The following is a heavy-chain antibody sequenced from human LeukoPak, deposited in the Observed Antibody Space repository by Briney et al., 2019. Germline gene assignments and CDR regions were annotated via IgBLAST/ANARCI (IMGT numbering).Heavy chain of an antibody. D-gene: IGHD6-13*01. V-gene: IGHV3-15*01. Sequence: GGSLRLSCAASGFTFSNAWMSWVRQAPGKGLEWVGRIKSKTDGGTTDYAAPVKGRFTISRDDSKNTLYLQMNSLKTEDTAVYYCAKVGIAALDAFDIWGQGTMVTVSS. CDR2: IKSKTDGGTT. J-gene: IGHJ3*02. CDR3: AKVGIAALDAFDI. CDR1: GFTFSNAW.